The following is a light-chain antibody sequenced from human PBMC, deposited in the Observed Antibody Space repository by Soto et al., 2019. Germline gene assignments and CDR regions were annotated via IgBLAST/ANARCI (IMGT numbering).Light chain of an antibody. CDR3: QQSNSIPPWT. J-gene: IGKJ1*01. Sequence: DIQMTQSPSSLSASVGDRVTINCRASQTISIYLNWYQHRPGKGPKLLIYAASTLQSGFSSRFSGSGSGTDFTLTISSLQPEDVATYYCQQSNSIPPWTFGQGTKVEIK. CDR1: QTISIY. V-gene: IGKV1-39*01. CDR2: AAS.